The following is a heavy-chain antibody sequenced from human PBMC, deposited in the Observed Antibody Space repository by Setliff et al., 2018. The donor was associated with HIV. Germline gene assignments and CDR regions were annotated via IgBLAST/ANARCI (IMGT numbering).Heavy chain of an antibody. CDR1: GGSISSSSYY. V-gene: IGHV4-39*01. Sequence: SETLSLTCTVSGGSISSSSYYWGWIRQPPGKGLEWIGSIYYSGSTYYNPSLKSRVTISVDTSKNQFFLNLTSMSAADSAVYYCARSGCKGGSCWSHSVMVYWGQGALVTVSS. CDR3: ARSGCKGGSCWSHSVMVY. CDR2: IYYSGST. J-gene: IGHJ4*02. D-gene: IGHD2-15*01.